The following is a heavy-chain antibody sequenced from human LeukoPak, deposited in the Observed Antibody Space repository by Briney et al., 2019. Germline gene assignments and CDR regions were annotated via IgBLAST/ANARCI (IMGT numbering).Heavy chain of an antibody. D-gene: IGHD5-18*01. CDR3: ARGGGYSYGYSY. CDR2: IYYSGST. V-gene: IGHV4-39*01. J-gene: IGHJ4*02. Sequence: SETLSLTCTVSGGSIGSSSYYWGWLRQPPGKGLEWIGSIYYSGSTYYSPSLKSRVTISVDTSKNQFSLKLSSVTAADTAVYYCARGGGYSYGYSYWGQGTLVTVSS. CDR1: GGSIGSSSYY.